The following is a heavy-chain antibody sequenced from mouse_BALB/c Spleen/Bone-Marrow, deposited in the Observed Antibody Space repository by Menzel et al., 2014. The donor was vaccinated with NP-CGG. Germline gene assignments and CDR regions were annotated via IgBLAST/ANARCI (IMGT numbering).Heavy chain of an antibody. V-gene: IGHV1S41*01. CDR2: IAPGTGTT. J-gene: IGHJ4*01. D-gene: IGHD2-3*01. Sequence: DLVKPGASAKLSCKASGYTFTNFWINWIKQRPGQGLEWIGRIAPGTGTTYYNEMFKGKATLTVDTSSSTAYIQLSSLSSEDSAVYFCARYDYAMDYWGQGTSVTVSS. CDR3: ARYDYAMDY. CDR1: GYTFTNFW.